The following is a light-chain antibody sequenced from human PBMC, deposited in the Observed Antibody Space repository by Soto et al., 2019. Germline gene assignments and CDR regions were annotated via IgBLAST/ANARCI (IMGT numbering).Light chain of an antibody. CDR3: SSYTTSSTYV. CDR1: SSDVGGYSY. J-gene: IGLJ1*01. V-gene: IGLV2-14*03. CDR2: DVS. Sequence: QSALTQPASVSGSPGQSITISCTGTSSDVGGYSYISWYQHNPGRAPKLMIYDVSNRPSGVSDRFSGSKSGNTASLTISRLEAEDEADYYCSSYTTSSTYVFGCGTKLTVL.